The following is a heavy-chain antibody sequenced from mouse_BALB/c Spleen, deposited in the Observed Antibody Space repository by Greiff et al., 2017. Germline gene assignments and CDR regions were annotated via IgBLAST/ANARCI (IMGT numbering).Heavy chain of an antibody. CDR1: GFTFSSYG. CDR2: INSNGGST. CDR3: ARDRTRYGYDDYAMDY. J-gene: IGHJ4*01. Sequence: EVQLVESGGGLVQPGGSLKLSCAASGFTFSSYGMSWVRQTPDKRLELVATINSNGGSTYYPDSVKGRFTISRDNAKNTLYLQMSSLKSEDTAMYYCARDRTRYGYDDYAMDYWGQGTSVTVSS. V-gene: IGHV5-6-3*01. D-gene: IGHD2-2*01.